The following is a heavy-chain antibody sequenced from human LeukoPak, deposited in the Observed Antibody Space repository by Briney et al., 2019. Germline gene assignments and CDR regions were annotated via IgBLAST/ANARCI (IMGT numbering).Heavy chain of an antibody. CDR2: IIPILGIA. J-gene: IGHJ6*03. V-gene: IGHV1-69*04. D-gene: IGHD4-17*01. Sequence: ASVKVSCKASGGTFSSYAISWVRQAPGQGLEWMGRIIPILGIANYAQKFQGRVTITADKSTSTAYMELSSLSSEDTAVYYCARADHGDYGGGYMDVWGKGTTVTVSS. CDR3: ARADHGDYGGGYMDV. CDR1: GGTFSSYA.